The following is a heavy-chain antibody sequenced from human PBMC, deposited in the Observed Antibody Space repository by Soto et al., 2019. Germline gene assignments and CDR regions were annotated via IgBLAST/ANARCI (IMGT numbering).Heavy chain of an antibody. D-gene: IGHD3-22*01. CDR1: GYTFTSDY. J-gene: IGHJ4*02. CDR3: ARSAYYYDSSAKFEY. V-gene: IGHV1-46*01. Sequence: ASVKVSCKASGYTFTSDYINWVRQAPGQGLEWMGMIHTSGGSTTYAQKFRGRVTMTRDTSTNTVYMELGSLKSEDTAVYYCARSAYYYDSSAKFEYWGQGTLLTVSS. CDR2: IHTSGGST.